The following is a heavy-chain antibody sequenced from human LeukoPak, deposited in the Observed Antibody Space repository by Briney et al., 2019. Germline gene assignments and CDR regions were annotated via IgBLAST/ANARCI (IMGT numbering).Heavy chain of an antibody. V-gene: IGHV3-23*01. Sequence: GGSLRLSCVASGFVFRAYGMNWLRQAPGQRPEWVSGIDGAGDAKYYAASVQGRFNIARDNSQNTLYLQLTGLRADDTAIYYCAKESPHWTVSLGDWGQGTRVIVSS. D-gene: IGHD4-17*01. J-gene: IGHJ4*02. CDR2: IDGAGDAK. CDR1: GFVFRAYG. CDR3: AKESPHWTVSLGD.